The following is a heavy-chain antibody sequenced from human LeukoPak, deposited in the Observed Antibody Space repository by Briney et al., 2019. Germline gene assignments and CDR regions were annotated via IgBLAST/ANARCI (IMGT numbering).Heavy chain of an antibody. CDR3: ATLDYGDEDY. V-gene: IGHV4-59*01. Sequence: PSETLSLTCTVSGGSISSYYWSWIRQPPGKGLEWIGYIYYSGSTNYNPSLKSRVTISVDTSKNQFSLKLSSVTVADTAVYYCATLDYGDEDYWGQGTLVTVSS. CDR2: IYYSGST. J-gene: IGHJ4*02. CDR1: GGSISSYY. D-gene: IGHD4-17*01.